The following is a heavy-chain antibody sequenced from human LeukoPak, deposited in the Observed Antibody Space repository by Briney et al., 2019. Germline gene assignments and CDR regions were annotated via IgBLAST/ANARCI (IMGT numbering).Heavy chain of an antibody. D-gene: IGHD3-3*01. Sequence: PGGSLRLSCAASGFSFSSYWMHWVRQAPGKGLVWVSRINSDGSSTSYADSVKGRFTISRDNSKNTLYLQMNSLRAEDTAVYYCAKDPPPSYDFWSGYHRPFDYWGQGTLVTVSS. CDR1: GFSFSSYW. J-gene: IGHJ4*02. CDR2: INSDGSST. CDR3: AKDPPPSYDFWSGYHRPFDY. V-gene: IGHV3-74*01.